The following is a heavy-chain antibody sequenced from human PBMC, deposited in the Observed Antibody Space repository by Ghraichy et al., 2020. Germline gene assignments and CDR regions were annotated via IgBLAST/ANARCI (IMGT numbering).Heavy chain of an antibody. J-gene: IGHJ4*02. CDR3: ARLTCSSTSCYMASVGVSADY. CDR2: IYYSGST. Sequence: SETLSLTCTVSGGSISSSSYYWGWIRQPPGKGLEWIGSIYYSGSTYYNPSLKSRVTISVDTSKNQFSLKLSSVTAADTAVYYCARLTCSSTSCYMASVGVSADYWGQGTLVTVSS. CDR1: GGSISSSSYY. D-gene: IGHD2-2*02. V-gene: IGHV4-39*01.